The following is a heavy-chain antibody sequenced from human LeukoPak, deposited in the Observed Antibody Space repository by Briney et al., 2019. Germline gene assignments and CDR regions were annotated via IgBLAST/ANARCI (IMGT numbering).Heavy chain of an antibody. CDR1: GGSISSYY. D-gene: IGHD5-18*01. CDR3: ARGLRGYSYSY. V-gene: IGHV4-59*01. Sequence: SETLSLTCTVSGGSISSYYWSWTRQPPGKGLEWIGYIYYSGSTNYNPSLKSRVAISVDTSKNQFSLKLSSVTAADTAVYYCARGLRGYSYSYWGQGTLVTVSS. J-gene: IGHJ4*02. CDR2: IYYSGST.